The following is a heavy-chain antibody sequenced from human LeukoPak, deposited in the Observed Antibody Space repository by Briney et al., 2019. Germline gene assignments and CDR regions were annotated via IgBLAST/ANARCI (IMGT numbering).Heavy chain of an antibody. CDR2: IYGDGSVA. D-gene: IGHD1-26*01. Sequence: PGGSLRLSCAASGFTFSGYSMHRARQGSGKGLVWVSGIYGDGSVAAYADSVKGRFTISRDNAKNTVYLQMNSLRAEDTAVYYCVKDLGRYRNNCFDYWGQGTLVTVSS. CDR1: GFTFSGYS. J-gene: IGHJ4*02. CDR3: VKDLGRYRNNCFDY. V-gene: IGHV3-74*01.